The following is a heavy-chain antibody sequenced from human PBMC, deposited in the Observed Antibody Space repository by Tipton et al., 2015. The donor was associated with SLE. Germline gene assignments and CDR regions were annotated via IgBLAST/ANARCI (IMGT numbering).Heavy chain of an antibody. Sequence: SLRLSCEASGFTSSIYCMHWFRQAPGKGLEWVAVLWYDGSYKNYVDSVKGRFTTSRDNSNNTLYLQMNSLRAENTAVYYCAKDPHSHCTSTTCYPIDVWGKGTTATVSS. CDR3: AKDPHSHCTSTTCYPIDV. J-gene: IGHJ6*03. CDR1: GFTSSIYC. D-gene: IGHD2-2*01. V-gene: IGHV3-33*06. CDR2: LWYDGSYK.